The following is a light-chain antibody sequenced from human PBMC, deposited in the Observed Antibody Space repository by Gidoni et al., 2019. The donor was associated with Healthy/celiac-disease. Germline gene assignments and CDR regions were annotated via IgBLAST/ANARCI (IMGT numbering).Light chain of an antibody. V-gene: IGKV1-39*01. Sequence: IQMTQSPSSLSASVGDRVTITCRASQSIISYLNWYQQKPGKAPKLLIYAASSLQSGVPSRFSGSGSGTDVTLTISSLQPEDFATYYCQQSYSTSWTFGQGTKVEIK. J-gene: IGKJ1*01. CDR1: QSIISY. CDR2: AAS. CDR3: QQSYSTSWT.